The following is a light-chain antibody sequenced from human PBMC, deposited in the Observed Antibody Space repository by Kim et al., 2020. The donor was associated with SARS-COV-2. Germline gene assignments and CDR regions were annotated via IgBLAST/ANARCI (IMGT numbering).Light chain of an antibody. CDR3: NSRDSSGNYWV. V-gene: IGLV3-19*01. CDR1: SLRSYY. Sequence: ALGQTVRITCQGDSLRSYYASWYQQKPGQAPVLVIYGKNNRPSGIPDRFSGSSSGNTASLTITGAQAEDEADYYCNSRDSSGNYWVFGGGTQLTVL. J-gene: IGLJ3*02. CDR2: GKN.